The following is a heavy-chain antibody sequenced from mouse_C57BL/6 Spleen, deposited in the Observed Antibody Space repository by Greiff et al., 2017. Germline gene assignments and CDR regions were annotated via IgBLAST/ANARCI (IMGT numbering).Heavy chain of an antibody. Sequence: VQLQQSGPELVKPGASVKISCKASGYAFSSSWMNWVKQRPGKGLEWIGRIYPGDGDTNYNGKFKGKATLTADKSSSTAYMQLSSLTSEDSAVYFCARGTTVADYWGQGTTRTVSS. D-gene: IGHD1-1*01. CDR2: IYPGDGDT. J-gene: IGHJ2*01. CDR3: ARGTTVADY. V-gene: IGHV1-82*01. CDR1: GYAFSSSW.